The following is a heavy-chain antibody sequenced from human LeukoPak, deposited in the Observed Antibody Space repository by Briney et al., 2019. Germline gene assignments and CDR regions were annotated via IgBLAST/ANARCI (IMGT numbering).Heavy chain of an antibody. CDR3: AREFHYYDILTGYYEAFDP. Sequence: ASVKVSCKASGGTFSSYAISWVRQAPGQGLEWMGGIIPIFGTANYAQKFQGRVTITADKSTSTAYMELSSLRSEDTAVYYCAREFHYYDILTGYYEAFDPWGQGTLVTVSS. CDR1: GGTFSSYA. D-gene: IGHD3-9*01. J-gene: IGHJ5*02. V-gene: IGHV1-69*06. CDR2: IIPIFGTA.